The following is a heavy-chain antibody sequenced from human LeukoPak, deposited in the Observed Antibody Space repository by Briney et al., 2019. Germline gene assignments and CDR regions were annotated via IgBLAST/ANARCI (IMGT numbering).Heavy chain of an antibody. D-gene: IGHD2-2*01. V-gene: IGHV3-15*01. CDR3: TTDGPYCSSTSCYRDAFDI. CDR2: INSKTDGVIT. J-gene: IGHJ3*02. Sequence: GESLKISCAASGFTFSNAWMSWVRQAPGKGLEWVGRINSKTDGVITDYAAHVKGRFTISRDVSKNTLYLQMNSLKTEDTAVYYCTTDGPYCSSTSCYRDAFDIWGQGTMVTVSS. CDR1: GFTFSNAW.